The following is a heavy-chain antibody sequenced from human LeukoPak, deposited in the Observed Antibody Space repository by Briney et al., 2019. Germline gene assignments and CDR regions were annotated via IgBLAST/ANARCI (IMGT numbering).Heavy chain of an antibody. CDR1: GFTFSNAW. Sequence: KPGGSLRLSCAASGFTFSNAWMTWVRQAPGKGLEWVGRIKSKTDGGTTDYAAPVKGRLTISRDDSKNTLYLQMNSLKTEDTAVYYCTAYTLPITIFGVVMNPLDYWGQGTLVTVSS. J-gene: IGHJ4*02. V-gene: IGHV3-15*01. CDR2: IKSKTDGGTT. D-gene: IGHD3-3*01. CDR3: TAYTLPITIFGVVMNPLDY.